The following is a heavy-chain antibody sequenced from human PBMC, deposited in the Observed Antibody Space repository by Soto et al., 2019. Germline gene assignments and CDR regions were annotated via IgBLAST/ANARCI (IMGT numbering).Heavy chain of an antibody. D-gene: IGHD2-21*01. J-gene: IGHJ2*01. CDR1: GFIFSDFA. V-gene: IGHV3-23*01. CDR2: VSVYGGST. Sequence: DVQLLESGGDLVQPGESLRISCAASGFIFSDFAMSWVRQTPGKGLEWVSAVSVYGGSTHYSDAVKGRFTISRDNSRDTLFLQMNSLRAEDTAVYYCARRPAGDSHWYFDLWGRGTLVTVSS. CDR3: ARRPAGDSHWYFDL.